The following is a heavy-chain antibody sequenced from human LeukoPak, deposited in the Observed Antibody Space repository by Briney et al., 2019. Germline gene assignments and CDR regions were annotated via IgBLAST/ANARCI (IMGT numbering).Heavy chain of an antibody. CDR3: AREAGGASYGMDV. CDR1: GGSISNTNYY. CDR2: IFYSGST. V-gene: IGHV4-39*02. J-gene: IGHJ6*02. D-gene: IGHD3-10*01. Sequence: SETLSLTCTVSGGSISNTNYYWGWIRQPPVKGLEWIGNIFYSGSTYYNPSLKSRVTISVDTSKNQFSLKLSSVTAADTAVYYCAREAGGASYGMDVWGQGTTVTVSS.